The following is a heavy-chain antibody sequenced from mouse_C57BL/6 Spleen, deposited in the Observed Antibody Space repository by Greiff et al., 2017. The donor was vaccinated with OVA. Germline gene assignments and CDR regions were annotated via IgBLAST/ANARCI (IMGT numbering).Heavy chain of an antibody. D-gene: IGHD4-1*01. CDR3: ARQEPNWDGADDY. J-gene: IGHJ2*01. CDR1: GYAFTNYL. V-gene: IGHV1-54*01. Sequence: VQLVESGAELVRPGTSVKVSCKASGYAFTNYLIEWVKQRPGQGLEWIGVINPGSGGTNYNEKFKGKATLTADKSSSTAYMQLSSLTSEDSAVYFCARQEPNWDGADDYWGQGTTLTVSS. CDR2: INPGSGGT.